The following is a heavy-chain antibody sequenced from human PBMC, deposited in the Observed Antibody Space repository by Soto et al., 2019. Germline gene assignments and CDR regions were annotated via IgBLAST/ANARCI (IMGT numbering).Heavy chain of an antibody. CDR1: GYTFTSYG. J-gene: IGHJ4*02. V-gene: IGHV1-18*01. D-gene: IGHD3-10*01. CDR3: ARDGYGSGSYSGSFDY. CDR2: ISAYNGNT. Sequence: QVQLVQSGAEVKKPGASVKVSCKASGYTFTSYGISWVRQAPGQGREWMGWISAYNGNTTYAQKLQGRVTMTTDTSTSTACMELRSLRSDDTAVEYCARDGYGSGSYSGSFDYWGQGTLVTVSS.